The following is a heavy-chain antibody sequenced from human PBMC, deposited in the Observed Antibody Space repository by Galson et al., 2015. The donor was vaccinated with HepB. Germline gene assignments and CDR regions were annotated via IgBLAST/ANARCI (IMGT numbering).Heavy chain of an antibody. CDR2: ISAYNGNT. V-gene: IGHV1-18*01. D-gene: IGHD2-15*01. CDR1: GYTFTSYG. J-gene: IGHJ4*02. CDR3: ARDVLRYCSGGSCYGADY. Sequence: QSGAEVKKPGASVKVSCKASGYTFTSYGISWVRQAPGQGLEWMGWISAYNGNTNYAQKLQGRVTMTTDTSTSTAYMELRSLRSDDTAGYYCARDVLRYCSGGSCYGADYWGQGTLVTVSS.